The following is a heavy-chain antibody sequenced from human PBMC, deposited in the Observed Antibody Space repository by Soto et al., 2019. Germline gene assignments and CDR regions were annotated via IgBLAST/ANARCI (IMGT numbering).Heavy chain of an antibody. Sequence: QITLKESGPTLVKPTQTLTLTCTFSGFSFGVSGVGVGWIRQPPGKALEWLALVFWHDDKRYNPSLRSRLTITKDAPKNQVVHTMTNMDPIDTATYFCARAYTYDFDYWGQGTLVSVSS. D-gene: IGHD5-18*01. J-gene: IGHJ4*02. CDR1: GFSFGVSGVG. CDR3: ARAYTYDFDY. CDR2: VFWHDDK. V-gene: IGHV2-5*01.